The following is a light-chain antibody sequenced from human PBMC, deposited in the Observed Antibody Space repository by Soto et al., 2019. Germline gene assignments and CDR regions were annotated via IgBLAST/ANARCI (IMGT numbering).Light chain of an antibody. CDR1: QSVSSSY. V-gene: IGKV3-20*01. Sequence: EIVLTQSPGTLSLSPGERATLSCRASQSVSSSYLAWYQQKPGQAPRLLIYGASSRATGIPDSFSGSGSGTDFTLTISRLEPEDFEVYYCQQYGSSPRTFGQGTKVEIK. J-gene: IGKJ1*01. CDR2: GAS. CDR3: QQYGSSPRT.